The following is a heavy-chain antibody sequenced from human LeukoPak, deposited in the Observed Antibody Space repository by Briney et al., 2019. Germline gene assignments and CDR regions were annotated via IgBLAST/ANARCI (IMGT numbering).Heavy chain of an antibody. CDR1: GFTFSSYG. Sequence: PGGSLRLSCAASGFTFSSYGMHWVRQAPGKRLEWVAFIRYDGSNKYYADSVKGRFTISRDNSKNTLYLQMNSLRAEDTAVYYCAKDRPALEEWAFDIWGQGTMVTVSS. J-gene: IGHJ3*02. V-gene: IGHV3-30*02. CDR3: AKDRPALEEWAFDI. CDR2: IRYDGSNK. D-gene: IGHD2-8*01.